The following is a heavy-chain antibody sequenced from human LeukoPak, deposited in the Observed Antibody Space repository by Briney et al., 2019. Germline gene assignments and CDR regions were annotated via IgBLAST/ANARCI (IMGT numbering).Heavy chain of an antibody. CDR1: GFTFSSYE. D-gene: IGHD3-10*01. CDR3: ARDPKLLWFGESRFDY. V-gene: IGHV3-48*03. CDR2: ISSSGNTI. J-gene: IGHJ4*02. Sequence: GGSLRLSCAASGFTFSSYEMNWVRPAPGKGLEWVSYISSSGNTIYYADSVKGRFTISRDNAKNSLYLQMNSLRAEDTAVYYCARDPKLLWFGESRFDYWGQGTLVTVSS.